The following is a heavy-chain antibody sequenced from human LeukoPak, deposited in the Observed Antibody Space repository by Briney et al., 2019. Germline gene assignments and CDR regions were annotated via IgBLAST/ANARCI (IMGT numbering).Heavy chain of an antibody. J-gene: IGHJ3*02. CDR3: ARDPFRRYCSSTSCYTDGDAFDI. D-gene: IGHD2-2*02. V-gene: IGHV3-7*01. Sequence: QSGGSLRLSCAASGFTFSSYWMSWVRQAPGKGLEWVANIKQDGSEKYYVDSVKGRFTISRDNAKNSLYLQMNSLRAEDTAVYYCARDPFRRYCSSTSCYTDGDAFDIWGQGTMVTVSS. CDR2: IKQDGSEK. CDR1: GFTFSSYW.